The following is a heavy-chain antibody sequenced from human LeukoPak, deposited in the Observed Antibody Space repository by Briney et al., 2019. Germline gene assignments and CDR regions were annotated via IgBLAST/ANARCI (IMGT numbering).Heavy chain of an antibody. CDR1: GFTFSSYA. Sequence: GGSLRLSCAASGFTFSSYAMSWVRQAPGKGLECVSAISGSGGSTYYADSVKGRFTISRDNSKNTLYLQMNSLRAEDTAVYYCAPSTGGDYGSYYFDYWGQGTLVTVSS. J-gene: IGHJ4*02. CDR2: ISGSGGST. D-gene: IGHD3-10*01. V-gene: IGHV3-23*01. CDR3: APSTGGDYGSYYFDY.